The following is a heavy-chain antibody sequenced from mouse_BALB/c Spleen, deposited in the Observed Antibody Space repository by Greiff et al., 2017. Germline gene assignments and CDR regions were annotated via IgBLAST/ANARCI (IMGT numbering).Heavy chain of an antibody. CDR1: GYSITSGYY. CDR3: ARTTMITT. V-gene: IGHV3-6*02. J-gene: IGHJ3*01. Sequence: EVQLQHSGPGLVKPSQSLSLTCSVTGYSITSGYYWNWIRQFPGNKLEWMGYISYDGSNNYNPSLKNRISITRDTSKNQFFLKLNSVTTEDTATYYCARTTMITTWGQGTLVTVSA. D-gene: IGHD2-4*01. CDR2: ISYDGSN.